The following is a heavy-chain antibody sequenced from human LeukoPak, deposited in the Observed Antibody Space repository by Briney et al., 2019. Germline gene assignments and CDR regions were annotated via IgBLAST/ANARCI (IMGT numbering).Heavy chain of an antibody. CDR2: ISAYNGNT. V-gene: IGHV1-18*01. J-gene: IGHJ4*02. CDR3: ARDKRLSSGWSREGFDY. D-gene: IGHD6-19*01. Sequence: ASVKVSCKASGYTFTSYGISWVRQAPGQGLEWMGWISAYNGNTNYVQKLQGRVTMTRDTSTSTAYMELRSLRSDGTAVYYCARDKRLSSGWSREGFDYWGQGTLVTVSS. CDR1: GYTFTSYG.